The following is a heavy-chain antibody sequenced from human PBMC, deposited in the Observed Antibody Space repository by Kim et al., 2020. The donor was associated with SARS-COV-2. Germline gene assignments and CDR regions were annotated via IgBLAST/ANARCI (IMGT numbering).Heavy chain of an antibody. Sequence: PSHKSRVTISVDTSKNQFSLKLGSVTAADTAVYYCARQIDYGANGDWFDPWGQGILVTVSS. J-gene: IGHJ5*02. CDR3: ARQIDYGANGDWFDP. V-gene: IGHV4-31*02. D-gene: IGHD4-17*01.